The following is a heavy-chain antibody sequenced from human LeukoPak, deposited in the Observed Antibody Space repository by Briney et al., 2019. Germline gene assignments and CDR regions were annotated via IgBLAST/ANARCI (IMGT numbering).Heavy chain of an antibody. CDR3: ARPRITMVREGMDV. D-gene: IGHD3-10*01. Sequence: PGGSLRLSCAASGFTFSSYWMSWVRQAPGKGLEGVANIKQDGSEKYYVDSVKGRFTISRDNAKNSLYLQMNSLRAEDTAVYYCARPRITMVREGMDVWGQGTTVTVSS. CDR2: IKQDGSEK. V-gene: IGHV3-7*01. CDR1: GFTFSSYW. J-gene: IGHJ6*02.